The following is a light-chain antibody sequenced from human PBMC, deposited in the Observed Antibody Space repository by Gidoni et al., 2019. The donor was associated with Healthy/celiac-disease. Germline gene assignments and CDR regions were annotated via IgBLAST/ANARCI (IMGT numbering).Light chain of an antibody. J-gene: IGLJ3*02. V-gene: IGLV1-44*01. CDR3: AAWDDSLNGRV. CDR2: SNN. Sequence: QSVLTQPPPASGPPGQGATISWSGSSSNIGSNTVHWYQQLPGTAPKLLIYSNNQRPSGVPDRFSGSKSGTSASLAISGLQSEDEADYYCAAWDDSLNGRVFGGGTKLTVL. CDR1: SSNIGSNT.